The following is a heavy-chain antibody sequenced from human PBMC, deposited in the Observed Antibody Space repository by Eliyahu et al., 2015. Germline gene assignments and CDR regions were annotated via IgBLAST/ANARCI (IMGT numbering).Heavy chain of an antibody. CDR2: IKSKTDGGTT. J-gene: IGHJ3*02. V-gene: IGHV3-15*01. CDR1: GFTFGNAW. D-gene: IGHD3-22*01. CDR3: TTDWYYYDSSGFLDAFDI. Sequence: EVQLVESGGGLVKPGGSLRLSCAASGFTFGNAWMGWVRQAPGKGLEWVGRIKSKTDGGTTDYAAPVKGRFTISRDDSKNTLYLQMNSLKTEDTAVYYCTTDWYYYDSSGFLDAFDIWGQGTMVTVSS.